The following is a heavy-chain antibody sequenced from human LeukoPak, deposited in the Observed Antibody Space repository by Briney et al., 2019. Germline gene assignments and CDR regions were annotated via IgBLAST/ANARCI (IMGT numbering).Heavy chain of an antibody. J-gene: IGHJ4*02. CDR3: AISNDYGDYVIDY. D-gene: IGHD4-17*01. CDR1: GGSFSGYY. Sequence: SETLSLTCAVYGGSFSGYYWSWIRQPPGKGLEWIGEINHSGSTNYNPSLKSRVTISVDTSKNQFSQKLSSVTAADTAVYYCAISNDYGDYVIDYWGQGTLVTVSS. V-gene: IGHV4-34*01. CDR2: INHSGST.